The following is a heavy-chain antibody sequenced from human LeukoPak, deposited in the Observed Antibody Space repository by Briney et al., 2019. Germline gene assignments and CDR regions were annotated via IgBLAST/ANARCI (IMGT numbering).Heavy chain of an antibody. J-gene: IGHJ4*02. V-gene: IGHV3-30*03. CDR3: ARLGNSWFYFDY. CDR2: ISYDGGNV. Sequence: GGSLRLSCAASGFTFSTYGMHWVRQAPGKGLEWVAVISYDGGNVYYADSVRGRFTISRDNSKNTLYLQMNSLRAEDTAVYYCARLGNSWFYFDYWGQGTLVTVSS. CDR1: GFTFSTYG. D-gene: IGHD6-13*01.